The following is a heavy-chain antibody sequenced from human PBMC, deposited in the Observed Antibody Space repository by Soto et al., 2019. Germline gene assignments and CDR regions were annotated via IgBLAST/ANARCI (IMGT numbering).Heavy chain of an antibody. CDR1: GYTFTSYG. CDR3: ARDRGRSSWSDYYYGMDV. Sequence: QVQLVQSGAEVKKPGASVKVSCKASGYTFTSYGITWVRQAPGQGREWLGWISAYNGNTNYAQKLQGRVTMTTDTTTSTAYMELRSLRSDDTAVYYCARDRGRSSWSDYYYGMDVWGQGTTVTVSS. J-gene: IGHJ6*02. D-gene: IGHD6-13*01. V-gene: IGHV1-18*01. CDR2: ISAYNGNT.